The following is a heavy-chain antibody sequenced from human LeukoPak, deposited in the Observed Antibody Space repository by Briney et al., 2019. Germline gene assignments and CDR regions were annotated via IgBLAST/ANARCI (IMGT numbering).Heavy chain of an antibody. CDR2: ISYIGTT. Sequence: SETLSLICAVSGDSFSSHYWTWIRQPPGRGLVWIGYISYIGTTNYNPSLKSRVTISIDTSKNQFSLKLSSVTTADTAVYYCARDLVTVTKGFDIWGLGTMVSVSS. CDR1: GDSFSSHY. V-gene: IGHV4-59*11. CDR3: ARDLVTVTKGFDI. J-gene: IGHJ3*02. D-gene: IGHD4-17*01.